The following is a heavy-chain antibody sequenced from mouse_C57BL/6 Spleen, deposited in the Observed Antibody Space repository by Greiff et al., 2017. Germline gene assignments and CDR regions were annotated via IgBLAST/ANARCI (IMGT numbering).Heavy chain of an antibody. CDR2: IYPGDGDT. J-gene: IGHJ2*01. Sequence: QVQLQQSGAELVKPGASVKISCKASGYAFSSYWMNWVMQRPGKGLEGIGQIYPGDGDTNYNGKFKGKATLTADKSSSTAYMQLSRLTSEDSAVYFGAKPDYYGSRDFDYWGQGTTLTVSA. CDR1: GYAFSSYW. D-gene: IGHD1-1*01. CDR3: AKPDYYGSRDFDY. V-gene: IGHV1-80*01.